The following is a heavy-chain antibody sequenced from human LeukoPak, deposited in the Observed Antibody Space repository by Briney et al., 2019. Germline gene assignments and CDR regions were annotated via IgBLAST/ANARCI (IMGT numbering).Heavy chain of an antibody. D-gene: IGHD6-13*01. CDR3: ASRAAAHWYFDL. CDR1: GFTFSSYE. Sequence: PGGSLRLSCAASGFTFSSYEMNWVRQAPGKGLEWVSYISSSGSTIYYADSVKGRFTISRDNAKNSLYLQMNSLRAEDTAVYYCASRAAAHWYFDLWGRGTLVTVSS. CDR2: ISSSGSTI. V-gene: IGHV3-48*03. J-gene: IGHJ2*01.